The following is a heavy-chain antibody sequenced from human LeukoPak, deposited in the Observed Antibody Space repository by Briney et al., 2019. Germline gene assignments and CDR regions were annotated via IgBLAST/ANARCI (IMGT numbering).Heavy chain of an antibody. CDR2: FDPEDGET. Sequence: ASVKVSXKVSGYTLKELSMHWVRQAPGKGLEWMGGFDPEDGETTYAQKFQGRVTMTEDTSTDTAYMELSSLTSHDTAVYFCATGARGWTVFHYWGQGTLVTVSS. J-gene: IGHJ4*02. CDR1: GYTLKELS. CDR3: ATGARGWTVFHY. V-gene: IGHV1-24*01. D-gene: IGHD6-19*01.